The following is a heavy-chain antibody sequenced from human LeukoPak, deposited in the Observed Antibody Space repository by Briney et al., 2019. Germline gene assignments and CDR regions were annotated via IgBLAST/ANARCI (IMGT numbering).Heavy chain of an antibody. V-gene: IGHV3-9*01. Sequence: GRSLRLSCAASGFTFDDYAMHWVRQAPGKGLEWVSGVNWNSGSVGYADSVKGRFTISRDNTKNSLYLQMNSLRAEDTAVYYCASRHCSGGRCYFAGADPFDYWGQGTLVTVSS. CDR2: VNWNSGSV. CDR1: GFTFDDYA. J-gene: IGHJ4*02. D-gene: IGHD2-15*01. CDR3: ASRHCSGGRCYFAGADPFDY.